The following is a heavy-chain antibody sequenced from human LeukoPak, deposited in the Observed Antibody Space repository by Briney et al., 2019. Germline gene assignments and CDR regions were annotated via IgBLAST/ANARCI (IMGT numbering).Heavy chain of an antibody. CDR3: ARDLHKRGYTDV. V-gene: IGHV1-46*01. Sequence: VASVKVSCKASGYTFTSYYMHWVRQAPGQGLEWMGIINPSGGSTSYAQKFQGRVTMTRDMSTSTVYMELSSLRSEDTAVYYCARDLHKRGYTDVWGKGTTVTVSS. J-gene: IGHJ6*04. D-gene: IGHD2-2*02. CDR2: INPSGGST. CDR1: GYTFTSYY.